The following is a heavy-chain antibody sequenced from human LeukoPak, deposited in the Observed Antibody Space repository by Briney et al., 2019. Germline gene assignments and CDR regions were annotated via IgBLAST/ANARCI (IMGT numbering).Heavy chain of an antibody. CDR1: GFRFSRYG. CDR2: ISYDGTDK. V-gene: IGHV3-30-3*01. CDR3: ATPPAAADDY. Sequence: GGSLRLSCAAYGFRFSRYGMHWVRQTPDKGLEWVAFISYDGTDKYYRDSVRGRFTISRDNSRNTLSLQMNGLRVDDTAVYYCATPPAAADDYWGQGTLVTVSS. D-gene: IGHD6-13*01. J-gene: IGHJ4*02.